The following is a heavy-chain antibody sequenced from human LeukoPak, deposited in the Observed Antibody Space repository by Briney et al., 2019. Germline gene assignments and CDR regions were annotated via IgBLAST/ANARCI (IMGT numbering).Heavy chain of an antibody. CDR1: GFTVSSNY. CDR3: ARNEVPGLRD. Sequence: GGSLRLSCAASGFTVSSNYMTWVRQAPGKGLEWVSVIYAGGGTYYADSVKGRFAISRDNSKSTLYLQMNSLRAEDTAVYYCARNEVPGLRDWGQGTLVTVSS. D-gene: IGHD1-1*01. CDR2: IYAGGGT. V-gene: IGHV3-53*01. J-gene: IGHJ4*02.